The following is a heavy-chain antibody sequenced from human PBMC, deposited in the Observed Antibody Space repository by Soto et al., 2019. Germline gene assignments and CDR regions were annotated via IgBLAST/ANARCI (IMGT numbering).Heavy chain of an antibody. CDR3: AKDERGGSGSYCVY. Sequence: GGSLRLSCAATGFTFSSYAMTWVRQAPGKGLEWVSTISGSGGGTYYADSVKGRFTVSRESSKNTLYLQMNSLRAEDTAVYYCAKDERGGSGSYCVYWGQGTLVTVSS. V-gene: IGHV3-23*01. CDR2: ISGSGGGT. D-gene: IGHD3-10*01. J-gene: IGHJ4*02. CDR1: GFTFSSYA.